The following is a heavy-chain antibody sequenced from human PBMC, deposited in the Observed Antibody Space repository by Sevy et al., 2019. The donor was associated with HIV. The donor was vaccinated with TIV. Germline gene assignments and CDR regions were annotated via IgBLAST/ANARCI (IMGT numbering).Heavy chain of an antibody. CDR3: AGENAWGRGYS. V-gene: IGHV4-59*11. D-gene: IGHD1-26*01. Sequence: SETLSLTCTVSGGSITSLYWNWIRQPPGKGLEWIANIYYNGHINYNPSLKDRVTLSLDTSKNQFSLRLSSVTAADTAMYYCAGENAWGRGYSWGQGTLVTVSS. CDR1: GGSITSLY. CDR2: IYYNGHI. J-gene: IGHJ4*02.